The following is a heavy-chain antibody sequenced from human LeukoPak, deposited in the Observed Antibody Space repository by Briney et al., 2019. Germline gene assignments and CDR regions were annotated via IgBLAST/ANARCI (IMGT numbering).Heavy chain of an antibody. CDR2: IRTSAEGANYA. CDR1: GFSFTDYP. CDR3: ASDQRYAFDY. V-gene: IGHV3-21*05. D-gene: IGHD3-9*01. J-gene: IGHJ4*02. Sequence: GGSLRLSCATSGFSFTDYPMNWVRQAPGKGLEWVANIRTSAEGANYAYYADSVKGRVTISRDEAKNTLYLHMNSLRDDDTAVYYCASDQRYAFDYWGQGILVTVSS.